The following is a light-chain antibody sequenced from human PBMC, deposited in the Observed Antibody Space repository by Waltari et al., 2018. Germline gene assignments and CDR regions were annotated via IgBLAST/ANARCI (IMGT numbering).Light chain of an antibody. CDR1: QSLLHSNGYTY. J-gene: IGKJ4*01. CDR2: LVS. Sequence: DIVMTQTPLSLPVTPGEAASISCRSSQSLLHSNGYTYLFWFLQKPGQSPQILIYLVSNRASGVSDRFSGSGSGTDFTLKISRVEAEDVGIYYCMQSTQLPLTFGGGTKVEIK. V-gene: IGKV2D-29*02. CDR3: MQSTQLPLT.